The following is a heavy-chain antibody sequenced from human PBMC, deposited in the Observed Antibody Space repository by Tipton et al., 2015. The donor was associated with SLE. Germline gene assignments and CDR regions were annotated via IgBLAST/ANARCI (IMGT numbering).Heavy chain of an antibody. Sequence: SLRLSCAVSGFTFSRFPMNWVRQAPGKGLEWGSFISESGGTTYYADSVKGRFTISRDNSKNTLYLQMNSLRAEDTAVYHCAKEYCSGGSCYSVAFDIWGQGTMVTVSS. CDR3: AKEYCSGGSCYSVAFDI. CDR1: GFTFSRFP. CDR2: ISESGGTT. J-gene: IGHJ3*02. V-gene: IGHV3-23*01. D-gene: IGHD2-15*01.